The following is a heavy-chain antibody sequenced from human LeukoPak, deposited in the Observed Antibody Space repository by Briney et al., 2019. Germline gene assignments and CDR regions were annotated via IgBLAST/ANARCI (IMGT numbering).Heavy chain of an antibody. J-gene: IGHJ6*02. D-gene: IGHD3-16*01. CDR1: GFALSSHW. V-gene: IGHV3-7*03. CDR2: VNRDGSET. CDR3: ASGGGLDV. Sequence: GGSLRLSCAASGFALSSHWMTWVRQVPGRGPEWVANVNRDGSETYYLDSVKGRFTISKDNAKNSLYLQMNSLRAEDTALYHCASGGGLDVWGQGATVTVSS.